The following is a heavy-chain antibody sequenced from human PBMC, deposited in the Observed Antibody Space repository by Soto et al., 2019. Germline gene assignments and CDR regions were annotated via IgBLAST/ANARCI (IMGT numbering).Heavy chain of an antibody. CDR1: GGSFSGYY. CDR2: INHSGST. J-gene: IGHJ4*02. CDR3: AMGSGLAVINY. D-gene: IGHD3-22*01. Sequence: PSETLSLTCAVYGGSFSGYYWSWIRQPPGKGLEWIGEINHSGSTNYNPSLKSRVTISVDTSKNQFSLKLSSVTAADTAVYYCAMGSGLAVINYWGQGTLVTVSS. V-gene: IGHV4-34*01.